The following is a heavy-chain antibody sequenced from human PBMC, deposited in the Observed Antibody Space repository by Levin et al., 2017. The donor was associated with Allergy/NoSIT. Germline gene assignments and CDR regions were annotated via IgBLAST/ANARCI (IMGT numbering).Heavy chain of an antibody. CDR1: GFTFSSYS. V-gene: IGHV3-21*01. D-gene: IGHD3-3*01. CDR3: ATARDNFWSGYYDY. Sequence: GESLKISCAASGFTFSSYSMNWVRQAPGKGLEWVSSISSSSSYIYYADSVKGRFTISRDNAKNSLYLQMNSLRAEDTAVYYCATARDNFWSGYYDYWGQGTLVTVSS. J-gene: IGHJ4*02. CDR2: ISSSSSYI.